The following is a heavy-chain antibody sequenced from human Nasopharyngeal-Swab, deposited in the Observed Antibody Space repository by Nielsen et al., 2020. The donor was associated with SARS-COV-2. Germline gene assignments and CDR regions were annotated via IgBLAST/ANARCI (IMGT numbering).Heavy chain of an antibody. CDR1: GFTFSSYA. CDR3: ARVGDDDYGDFPLPYYYYYMDV. J-gene: IGHJ6*03. D-gene: IGHD4-17*01. V-gene: IGHV3-30-3*01. CDR2: ISYDGSNK. Sequence: GGSLRLSCAAFGFTFSSYAMHWVRQAPGKGLEWVAVISYDGSNKYYADSVKGRFTISRDNSKNTLYLQMNSLRAEDTAVYYCARVGDDDYGDFPLPYYYYYMDVWGKGTTVTVSS.